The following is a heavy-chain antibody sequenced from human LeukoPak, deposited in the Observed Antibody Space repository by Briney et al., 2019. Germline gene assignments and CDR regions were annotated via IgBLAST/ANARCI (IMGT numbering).Heavy chain of an antibody. D-gene: IGHD3-9*01. V-gene: IGHV4-30-2*01. J-gene: IGHJ4*02. Sequence: KPSQTLSLTCAVSGGSISSGGYSWSWIRQPPGKGLEWIGYIYHSGSTYYNPSLKSRVTISVDRSKNQFSLKLSSVTAADTAVYYCARGDYDILTGYPNSFDYWGQGTLVTVSS. CDR1: GGSISSGGYS. CDR3: ARGDYDILTGYPNSFDY. CDR2: IYHSGST.